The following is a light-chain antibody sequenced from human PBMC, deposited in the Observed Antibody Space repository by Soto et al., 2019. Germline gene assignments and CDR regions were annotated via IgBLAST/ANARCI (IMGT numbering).Light chain of an antibody. CDR2: HVS. J-gene: IGKJ5*01. Sequence: EIVLTQSPGTLSLSPGERATLSCRASQSVSSSYLAWYQQKPGQLPRLLISHVSTRASGVPARFSGSGSGTQFTLTISSLQSEDSAVYLCQQHVYWPITFGQGTRLEIK. CDR3: QQHVYWPIT. V-gene: IGKV3D-20*02. CDR1: QSVSSSY.